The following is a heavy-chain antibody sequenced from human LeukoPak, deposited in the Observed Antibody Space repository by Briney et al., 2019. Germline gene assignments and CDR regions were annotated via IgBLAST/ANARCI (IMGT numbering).Heavy chain of an antibody. CDR2: ISAYNGNT. CDR1: VYTFTSYG. J-gene: IGHJ4*02. V-gene: IGHV1-18*01. Sequence: ASVTVSFTASVYTFTSYGISWVRQAPGQGLKWMGWISAYNGNTNYAQKLQGRVTMTTDTSTSTAYMELRSLRSDDTAVYYCARVGGVVVPAALYFDYWGQGTLVTVSS. CDR3: ARVGGVVVPAALYFDY. D-gene: IGHD2-2*01.